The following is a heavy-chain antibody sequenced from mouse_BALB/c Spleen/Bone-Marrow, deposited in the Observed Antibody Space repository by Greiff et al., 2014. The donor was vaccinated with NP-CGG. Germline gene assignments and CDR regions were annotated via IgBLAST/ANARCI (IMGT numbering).Heavy chain of an antibody. V-gene: IGHV1-54*01. CDR3: ARRITTARAMDY. CDR2: INPGSGGT. Sequence: QVQPQQSGAELVRPGTSVKVSCKASGYAFTNYLIEWVKQRPGQGLEWIGVINPGSGGTNYNEKFKGKATLTADKSSSTAYMQLSSLTSDDSAVYFCARRITTARAMDYWGQGTSITVSS. D-gene: IGHD1-2*01. CDR1: GYAFTNYL. J-gene: IGHJ4*01.